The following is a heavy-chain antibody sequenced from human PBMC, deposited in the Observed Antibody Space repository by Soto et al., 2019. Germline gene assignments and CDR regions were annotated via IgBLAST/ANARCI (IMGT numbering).Heavy chain of an antibody. J-gene: IGHJ6*02. CDR3: TTVTHAAV. CDR1: GLTFTDAW. D-gene: IGHD2-15*01. Sequence: EVHVVESGGGLVKPGGSLRLSCEVSGLTFTDAWMSWVRQAPGMGLAWVGRIKDKRAGGTTDYAAPVKGRFTISRDDSKNMMYLQMNSLKTEDTAVYYFTTVTHAAVGGQGTKGTVSS. CDR2: IKDKRAGGTT. V-gene: IGHV3-15*01.